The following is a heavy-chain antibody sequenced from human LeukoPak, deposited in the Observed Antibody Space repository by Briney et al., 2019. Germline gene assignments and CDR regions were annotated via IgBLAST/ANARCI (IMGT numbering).Heavy chain of an antibody. CDR1: GFTFSIYW. V-gene: IGHV3-48*04. Sequence: GGSLRLSCTASGFTFSIYWMSWVRQAPGKGLEWVSYITSSGGTIYYADSVKGRFTISRDNAKNSLYLQMHSLRAEDTSVYYCARDSVAGSQDAFDFWGQGTMVTVSS. D-gene: IGHD6-19*01. CDR2: ITSSGGTI. CDR3: ARDSVAGSQDAFDF. J-gene: IGHJ3*01.